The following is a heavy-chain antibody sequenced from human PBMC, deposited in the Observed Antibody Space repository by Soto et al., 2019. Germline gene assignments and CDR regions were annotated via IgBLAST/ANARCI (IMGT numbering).Heavy chain of an antibody. Sequence: GESLKISCKGSGYSFTSYWIGWVRQMPGKGLEWMGIIYPGVSDTRYSLSFQGQVTISADKSISTAYLQWSSLKASDTAMYYCAGGGVRGVITRTRDYYGMDVWGQGTTVTVSS. CDR3: AGGGVRGVITRTRDYYGMDV. J-gene: IGHJ6*02. D-gene: IGHD3-10*01. V-gene: IGHV5-51*01. CDR2: IYPGVSDT. CDR1: GYSFTSYW.